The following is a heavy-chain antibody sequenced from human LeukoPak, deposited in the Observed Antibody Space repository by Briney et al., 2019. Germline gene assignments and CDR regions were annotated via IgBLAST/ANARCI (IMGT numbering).Heavy chain of an antibody. V-gene: IGHV3-30*03. J-gene: IGHJ4*02. CDR2: ISYTGRNQ. CDR3: ARASTTVPNLLDN. D-gene: IGHD4-17*01. CDR1: GFTFSIYG. Sequence: GGSLRLSCAASGFTFSIYGMHWVRQAPGKGLEWVAIISYTGRNQYYSDSVKGRFTISRDNSKNTLYLQMNSLRAEDTAVYFCARASTTVPNLLDNWGQGTLVTVSS.